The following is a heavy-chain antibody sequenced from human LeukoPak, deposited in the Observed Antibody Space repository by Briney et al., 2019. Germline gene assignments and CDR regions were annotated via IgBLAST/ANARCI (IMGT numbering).Heavy chain of an antibody. CDR1: GDSLYGRPAV. CDR2: ACYRPKRYI. J-gene: IGHJ4*02. CDR3: ARGAVRGGTNFDY. V-gene: IGHV6-1*01. D-gene: IGHD3-10*01. Sequence: SHTLSLTCALCGDSLYGRPAVCQSIRRSPSGGLEWLGRACYRPKRYIDYPVPVKGRITTPPDTSKNQFSLQLNSVTPEDTAVYYCARGAVRGGTNFDYWGQGTLVTVSS.